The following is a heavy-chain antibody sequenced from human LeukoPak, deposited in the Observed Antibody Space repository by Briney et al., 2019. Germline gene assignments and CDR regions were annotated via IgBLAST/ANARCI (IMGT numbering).Heavy chain of an antibody. D-gene: IGHD5-18*01. CDR1: GFTFSTQW. J-gene: IGHJ4*02. Sequence: GGSLRLSCAASGFTFSTQWMSWVRQAPGKGLEWVANIKKDGSEKYYVDSVKGRFTISRDNAKTSLYLQMNSLRAEDTAVYYCARHLSGITGYTYGRGIDYWGQGTLVTVSS. V-gene: IGHV3-7*01. CDR2: IKKDGSEK. CDR3: ARHLSGITGYTYGRGIDY.